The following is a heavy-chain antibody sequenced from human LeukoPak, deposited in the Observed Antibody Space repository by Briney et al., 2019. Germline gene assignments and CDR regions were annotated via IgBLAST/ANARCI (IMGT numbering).Heavy chain of an antibody. CDR3: ARDDLRSDWFDP. Sequence: SETLSLTCSVSGDSISSRSYSWGWIRQPPGKGLEWIGNIDYSGTSYYNPSLKSRISISVDTSNNQFSLRLTSVTAADTAVYYCARDDLRSDWFDPWGQGTLVIVSS. CDR2: IDYSGTS. CDR1: GDSISSRSYS. J-gene: IGHJ5*02. V-gene: IGHV4-39*07.